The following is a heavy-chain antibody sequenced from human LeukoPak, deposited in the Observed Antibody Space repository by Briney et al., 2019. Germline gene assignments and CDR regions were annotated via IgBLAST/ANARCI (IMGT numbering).Heavy chain of an antibody. Sequence: ASVKVSCKASGYTFTSYGISWVRQAPGQGLEWMGWISAYNGNTNYAQKLQGRVTMTTDTSTSTAYMELRSLRSDDTAVYYCARGRSEYQLLSGFDPWGQGTLVTVSS. D-gene: IGHD2-2*01. J-gene: IGHJ5*02. CDR2: ISAYNGNT. V-gene: IGHV1-18*01. CDR1: GYTFTSYG. CDR3: ARGRSEYQLLSGFDP.